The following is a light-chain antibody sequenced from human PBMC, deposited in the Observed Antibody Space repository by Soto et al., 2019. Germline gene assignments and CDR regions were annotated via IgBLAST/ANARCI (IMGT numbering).Light chain of an antibody. CDR1: QSVSSN. Sequence: EIVMTQSPATLSVSPGERATLSCRASQSVSSNLAWYQQKPGQAPRLLIYGASTRATGIPARFSGSGSGTEFTLHIRSLQSEDFAVYYCQQYNNWPPWTLGQGTKVDIK. V-gene: IGKV3-15*01. J-gene: IGKJ1*01. CDR3: QQYNNWPPWT. CDR2: GAS.